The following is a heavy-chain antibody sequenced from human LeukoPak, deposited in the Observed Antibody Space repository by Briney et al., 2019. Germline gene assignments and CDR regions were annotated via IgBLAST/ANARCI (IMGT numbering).Heavy chain of an antibody. CDR3: ARDRSYYSDTGTDY. J-gene: IGHJ4*02. V-gene: IGHV4-61*02. D-gene: IGHD3-22*01. CDR1: GVSISRGSHY. CDR2: IHTIGNT. Sequence: SETLSLTCTVSGVSISRGSHYWSWIRQPAGKGLEWIGRIHTIGNTNYSPSLWRRVAISVDTSKNQFSLRLHSVTAADTAVYYCARDRSYYSDTGTDYWGQGALVTVSS.